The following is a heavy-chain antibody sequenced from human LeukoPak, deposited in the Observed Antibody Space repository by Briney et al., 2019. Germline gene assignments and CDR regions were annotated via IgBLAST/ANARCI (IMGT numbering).Heavy chain of an antibody. V-gene: IGHV3-7*01. CDR3: ARSRWLQSEFDY. J-gene: IGHJ4*02. CDR1: GFIFSSHC. Sequence: GGSLRLSCKASGFIFSSHCMGWVRQAPGKGLEGVANKNEDGSGKWYVDFMKARFTISRDNGNNSLYLQMISLRGEDTAVYYCARSRWLQSEFDYWGQGTLVTVSS. CDR2: KNEDGSGK. D-gene: IGHD5-24*01.